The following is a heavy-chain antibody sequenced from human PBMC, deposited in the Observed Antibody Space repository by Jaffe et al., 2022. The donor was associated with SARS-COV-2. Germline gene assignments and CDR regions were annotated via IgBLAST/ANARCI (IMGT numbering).Heavy chain of an antibody. CDR1: EFSFSSYA. CDR2: ISFDGSEK. CDR3: GRSTD. J-gene: IGHJ4*02. Sequence: QVQLVESGGGVVQPGRSLTLSCAASEFSFSSYAMFWVRQAPGKGLEWVAFISFDGSEKFYADSVKGRFSISRDNSKNTLYLQMRSLSFEDTAVYYCGRSTDWGQGTLVTVSS. V-gene: IGHV3-30*04.